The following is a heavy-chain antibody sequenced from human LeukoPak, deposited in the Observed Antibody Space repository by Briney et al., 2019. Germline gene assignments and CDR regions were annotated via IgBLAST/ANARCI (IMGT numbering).Heavy chain of an antibody. Sequence: GGSLRLSCAASGFTFSSYWMHWVRQAPGKGLVWVSRINSDGSSTSYADSVKGRFTISRDNAKNTLYLQMNSLRAKDTAVYYCAREGGYSGYDPDYWGQGTLVTVSS. D-gene: IGHD5-12*01. CDR2: INSDGSST. J-gene: IGHJ4*02. CDR3: AREGGYSGYDPDY. CDR1: GFTFSSYW. V-gene: IGHV3-74*01.